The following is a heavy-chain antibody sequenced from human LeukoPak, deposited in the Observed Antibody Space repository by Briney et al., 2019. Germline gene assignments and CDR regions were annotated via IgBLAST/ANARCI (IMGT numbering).Heavy chain of an antibody. CDR3: TTEVGYCSSTSCYSFDY. Sequence: GGSLRLSCAASGFTFSNAWMSWVRQAPGKGLGWVGRIKSKTDGGTTDYAAPVKGRFTISRDDSKNTLYLQMNSLKTEDTAVYYCTTEVGYCSSTSCYSFDYWGQATLVTVSS. CDR1: GFTFSNAW. CDR2: IKSKTDGGTT. V-gene: IGHV3-15*01. J-gene: IGHJ4*02. D-gene: IGHD2-2*02.